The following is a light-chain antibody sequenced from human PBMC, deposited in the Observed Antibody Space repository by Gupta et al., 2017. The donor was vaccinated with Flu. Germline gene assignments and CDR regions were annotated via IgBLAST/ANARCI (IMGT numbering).Light chain of an antibody. CDR3: QQVYTTPRT. Sequence: PSALSASVGDRVAITCRASQSIALHVNWYQQKPGQAPQLLIHSASALHTGVPSRFNGSGAWSEFTLTINSLQPEDFATYYCQQVYTTPRTFGQGTKVEIK. V-gene: IGKV1-39*01. CDR1: QSIALH. J-gene: IGKJ1*01. CDR2: SAS.